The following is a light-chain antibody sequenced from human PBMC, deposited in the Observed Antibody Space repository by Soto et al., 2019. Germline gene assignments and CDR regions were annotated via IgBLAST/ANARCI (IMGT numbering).Light chain of an antibody. J-gene: IGLJ1*01. V-gene: IGLV2-23*02. CDR3: CSYAGSSTPYV. Sequence: QSALTQPASVSGSHGQSITISCTGTSSDVGSYNLVSWYQQHPGKAPKLMIYEVSKRPSGVSNRFSGSKSGNTASLTISGLQPEDEADYYCCSYAGSSTPYVFGTGTKLTVL. CDR2: EVS. CDR1: SSDVGSYNL.